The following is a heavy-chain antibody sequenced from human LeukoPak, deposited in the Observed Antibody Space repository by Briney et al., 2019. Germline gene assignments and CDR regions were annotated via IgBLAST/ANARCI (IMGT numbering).Heavy chain of an antibody. CDR2: ISGSSTYI. J-gene: IGHJ4*02. CDR3: ARGPSVPRLTDRFDY. V-gene: IGHV3-21*01. Sequence: GGSLRLSCAASRFTFSSYSMNWVRQAPGKGLEWVSSISGSSTYIYYADSVKGRFTISRDNAKNSMYLQMNSLRAEDTAVYYCARGPSVPRLTDRFDYWGQGTLVTVSS. CDR1: RFTFSSYS. D-gene: IGHD4-11*01.